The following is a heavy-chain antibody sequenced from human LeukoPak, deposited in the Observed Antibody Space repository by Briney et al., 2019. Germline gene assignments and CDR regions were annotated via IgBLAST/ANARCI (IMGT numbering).Heavy chain of an antibody. CDR2: IYTSGST. D-gene: IGHD3-22*01. CDR3: ARDSAGYDSSVDGSDY. CDR1: GGSISSYY. Sequence: SETLSLTCTVSGGSISSYYWSWIQQPAGKGLEWIGRIYTSGSTNYNPSLKSRVTMSVDTSKNQFSLKLSSVTAADTAVYYCARDSAGYDSSVDGSDYWGQGTLVTVSS. J-gene: IGHJ4*02. V-gene: IGHV4-4*07.